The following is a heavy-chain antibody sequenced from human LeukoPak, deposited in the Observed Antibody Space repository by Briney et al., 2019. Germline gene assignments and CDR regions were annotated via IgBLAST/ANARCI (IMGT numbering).Heavy chain of an antibody. CDR3: ARGFLDYDTSDYAFSYY. CDR1: GYTFTGYY. V-gene: IGHV1-2*02. D-gene: IGHD3-22*01. CDR2: INPNSGGT. J-gene: IGHJ4*02. Sequence: ASVKVSCKASGYTFTGYYMHWVRQAPGQGLEWMGWINPNSGGTNNAQKFQGRVTMTRDTSITTAYMELSSLRSEDTAVYYCARGFLDYDTSDYAFSYYWGQGTLVTVSS.